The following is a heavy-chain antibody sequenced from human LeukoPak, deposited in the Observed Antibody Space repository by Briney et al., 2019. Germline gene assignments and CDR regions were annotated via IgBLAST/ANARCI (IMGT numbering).Heavy chain of an antibody. Sequence: ASVKVPCKASGYTFTGYYMHWVRQAPGQGLEWMGWINPNSGGTNYAQKFQGRVTMTRDTSISTAYMELSRLRSDDTAVYYCAREGRYNWNGIDPWGQGTLVTVST. CDR3: AREGRYNWNGIDP. J-gene: IGHJ5*02. CDR1: GYTFTGYY. V-gene: IGHV1-2*02. D-gene: IGHD1-20*01. CDR2: INPNSGGT.